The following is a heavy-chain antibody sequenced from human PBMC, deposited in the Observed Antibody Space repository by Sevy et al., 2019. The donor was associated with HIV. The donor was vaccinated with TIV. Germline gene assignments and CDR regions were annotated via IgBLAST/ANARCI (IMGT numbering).Heavy chain of an antibody. J-gene: IGHJ4*02. V-gene: IGHV3-30*03. D-gene: IGHD5-18*01. CDR2: ISGDGRNK. Sequence: GGSLRLSCADSGFTFSTYVMHWVRQAPGKGLHWVTAISGDGRNKFYAESVKGRFTISRDNSKNTVFLQMNSLTTEDTAVYYCATGRGYTYGYDWGQGSLVTVSS. CDR3: ATGRGYTYGYD. CDR1: GFTFSTYV.